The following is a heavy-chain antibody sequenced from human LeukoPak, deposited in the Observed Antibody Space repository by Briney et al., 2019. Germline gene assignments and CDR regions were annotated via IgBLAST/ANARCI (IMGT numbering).Heavy chain of an antibody. CDR1: GFTFSNAW. Sequence: GGSLRPSCAASGFTFSNAWMSWVRQAPGKGLEWVGRIKSKTDGGTTDYAAPVKGRFTISRDDSKNTLYLQMNSLKTEDTAVYYCTTVGLILTGYYSFDYWGQGTLVTVSS. V-gene: IGHV3-15*01. CDR3: TTVGLILTGYYSFDY. D-gene: IGHD3-9*01. J-gene: IGHJ4*02. CDR2: IKSKTDGGTT.